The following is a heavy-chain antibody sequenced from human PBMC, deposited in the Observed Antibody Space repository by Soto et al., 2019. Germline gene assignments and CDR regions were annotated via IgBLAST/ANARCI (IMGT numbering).Heavy chain of an antibody. V-gene: IGHV4-39*01. CDR3: AYGSSSAWIDY. J-gene: IGHJ4*02. Sequence: ETLSLTCSVSGDSMRGYHFYWGWIRQAPGKGLEWIGSAYFSGGNTYYSPSLKSRVSISVDTSKNEFSLRLTSLTAADTAVYFCAYGSSSAWIDYWGQGTLVTVSS. CDR1: GDSMRGYHFY. CDR2: AYFSGGNT. D-gene: IGHD6-25*01.